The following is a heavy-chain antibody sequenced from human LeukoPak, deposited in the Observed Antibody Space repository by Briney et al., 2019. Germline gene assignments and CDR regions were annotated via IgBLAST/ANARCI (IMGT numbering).Heavy chain of an antibody. V-gene: IGHV1-18*01. CDR2: ISTYSGNT. J-gene: IGHJ4*02. Sequence: GASVKVSCKASGYSFSTYGIIWVRQAPGQGLEWMGWISTYSGNTNYAQRLQGRVTITADKSTSTAYMELSSLRSEDTAVYYCARHPGDSSGYWGQGTLVTVSS. D-gene: IGHD3-22*01. CDR1: GYSFSTYG. CDR3: ARHPGDSSGY.